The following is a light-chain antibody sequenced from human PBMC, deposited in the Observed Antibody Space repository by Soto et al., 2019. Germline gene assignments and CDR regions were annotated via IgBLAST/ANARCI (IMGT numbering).Light chain of an antibody. J-gene: IGLJ1*01. CDR2: TNN. CDR3: AAWDDSLNGYV. V-gene: IGLV1-44*01. CDR1: SSNVGSNT. Sequence: QAVVTQPPSASGTPGQRVTISCSGTSSNVGSNTVSWFQQFPGTAPKLLIYTNNQRPSGVPDRFSGSKSGTSASLALGGLQSEDEADYYCAAWDDSLNGYVFATGTKLTVL.